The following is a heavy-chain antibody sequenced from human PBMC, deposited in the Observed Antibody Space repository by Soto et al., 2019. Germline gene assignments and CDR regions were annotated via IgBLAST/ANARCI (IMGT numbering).Heavy chain of an antibody. J-gene: IGHJ6*02. V-gene: IGHV5-10-1*01. CDR3: ARRDIAVAGTGHYGMDV. Sequence: GESLKISCKGSGYSFTSYWISWVRQMPGKGLEWMGRIDPSDSYTNYSPSFQGHVTISADKSISTAYLQWSSLKASDTAMYYCARRDIAVAGTGHYGMDVWGQGTTVTVSS. CDR2: IDPSDSYT. D-gene: IGHD6-19*01. CDR1: GYSFTSYW.